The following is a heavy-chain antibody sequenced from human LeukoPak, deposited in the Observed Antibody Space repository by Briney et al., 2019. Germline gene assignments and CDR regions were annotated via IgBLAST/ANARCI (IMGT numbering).Heavy chain of an antibody. V-gene: IGHV1-2*02. D-gene: IGHD3-10*01. J-gene: IGHJ4*02. CDR1: GYTFTGYY. CDR3: ARGAPSGSYSGSGYY. CDR2: INPNSGGT. Sequence: GASVKVSCKASGYTFTGYYMHWVRQAPGQGLEWMGWINPNSGGTNYAQKFQGRVTMTRDTSISTAYMELSRLRSDDTAVYYCARGAPSGSYSGSGYYWGQGTLVTVSS.